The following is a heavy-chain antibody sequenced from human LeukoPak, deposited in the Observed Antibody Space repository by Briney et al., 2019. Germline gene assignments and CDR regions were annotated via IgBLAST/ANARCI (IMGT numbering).Heavy chain of an antibody. V-gene: IGHV4-59*08. J-gene: IGHJ4*02. CDR2: IYYSGST. D-gene: IGHD6-19*01. CDR3: ARHRSRYSSGPSLGY. Sequence: PSETLSLTCTVSGGSISSYYWSWIRQPPGKGLEWIGYIYYSGSTNYNPSLKSRVTISVDTSKNQFSLKPSSVTAADTAVYYCARHRSRYSSGPSLGYWGQGTLVTVSS. CDR1: GGSISSYY.